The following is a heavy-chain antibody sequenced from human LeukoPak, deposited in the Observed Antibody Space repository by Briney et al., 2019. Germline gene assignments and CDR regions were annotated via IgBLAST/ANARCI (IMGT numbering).Heavy chain of an antibody. V-gene: IGHV3-21*01. CDR2: ISRSSSYI. CDR1: GFTVSSYS. D-gene: IGHD2-2*01. J-gene: IGHJ6*02. CDR3: AREFVEVVVPAASNYYYYYGMDV. Sequence: GGSLRLSCAASGFTVSSYSMNWVRQAPGKGLEWVSSISRSSSYIYYADSVKGRFTIARDNAKNSLYLQMNSLRAEDTAVYYCAREFVEVVVPAASNYYYYYGMDVWGQGTTVTVSS.